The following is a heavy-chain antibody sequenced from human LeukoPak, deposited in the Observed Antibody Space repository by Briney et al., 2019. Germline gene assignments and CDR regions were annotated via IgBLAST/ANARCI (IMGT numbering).Heavy chain of an antibody. CDR3: ARDPGGGFSAFDL. V-gene: IGHV3-7*01. D-gene: IGHD4-23*01. CDR1: GFTFSDVW. CDR2: IKEDGSAK. Sequence: PGGSLRLSCAASGFTFSDVWMSWVRQAPGKGLEWVANIKEDGSAKYSVDSVKGRFTISRDNAKNTLYLQMNSLRAEDTAVYYCARDPGGGFSAFDLWGQGTMVTVSS. J-gene: IGHJ3*01.